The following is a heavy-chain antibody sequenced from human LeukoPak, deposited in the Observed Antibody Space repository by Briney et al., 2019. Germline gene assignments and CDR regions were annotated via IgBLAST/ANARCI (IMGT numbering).Heavy chain of an antibody. V-gene: IGHV1-2*02. D-gene: IGHD6-13*01. CDR1: GYTFTGYY. J-gene: IGHJ4*02. CDR3: ARVPGYSSSWYDY. Sequence: GASVKVSCKASGYTFTGYYMHWVRQAPGQGLEWMGWINPNSGGTNYAQKFQGRVTMTRDTSISTAYMELSRLRSDDTAAYYCARVPGYSSSWYDYWGQGTLVTVSS. CDR2: INPNSGGT.